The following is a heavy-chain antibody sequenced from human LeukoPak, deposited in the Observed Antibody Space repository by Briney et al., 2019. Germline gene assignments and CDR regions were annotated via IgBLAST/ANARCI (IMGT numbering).Heavy chain of an antibody. V-gene: IGHV4-39*07. CDR1: GGSISSSSHY. Sequence: SETLSLTCTVSGGSISSSSHYWGWIRQPPEKRLEWIGSIYYSGSTYHNPSLKSRVTISADTSKNQFSLKLSSVTAADTAVYYCARRPRWLLLRKIPPFDYWGQGTLVTVSS. J-gene: IGHJ4*02. CDR2: IYYSGST. D-gene: IGHD3-22*01. CDR3: ARRPRWLLLRKIPPFDY.